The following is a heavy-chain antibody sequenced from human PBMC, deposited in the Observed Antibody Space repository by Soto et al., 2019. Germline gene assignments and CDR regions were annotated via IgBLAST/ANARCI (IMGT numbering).Heavy chain of an antibody. D-gene: IGHD3-10*01. CDR2: INSDGSHS. Sequence: EVQLVESGGDLVQPGGSLRLSCAASGFTFNHYWMQWVRQAQGKGLVWVSHINSDGSHSTYADSVRGRFTISRDNARKTLYLQMNSLRAEDTAVYYCVRDNYGVDYWGQGTLVTVSS. V-gene: IGHV3-74*01. J-gene: IGHJ4*02. CDR1: GFTFNHYW. CDR3: VRDNYGVDY.